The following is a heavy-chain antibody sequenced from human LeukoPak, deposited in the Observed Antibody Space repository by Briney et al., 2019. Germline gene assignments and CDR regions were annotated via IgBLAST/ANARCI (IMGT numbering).Heavy chain of an antibody. V-gene: IGHV3-33*01. J-gene: IGHJ4*02. CDR3: ARSAGGNYFDY. D-gene: IGHD2-8*02. Sequence: PGGSLRLSCAASGFTFSSYGMHWVRQAPGKGLEWVAVIWYDGSNKYYADSVKGRFTISRDNSKNTLYLQMNSLRAEDTAVYYCARSAGGNYFDYWDQGTLVTVSS. CDR2: IWYDGSNK. CDR1: GFTFSSYG.